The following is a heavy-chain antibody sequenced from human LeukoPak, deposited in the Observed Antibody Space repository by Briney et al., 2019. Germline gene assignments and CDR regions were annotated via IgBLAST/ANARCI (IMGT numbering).Heavy chain of an antibody. J-gene: IGHJ4*02. CDR1: GFTFSSYS. V-gene: IGHV3-23*01. Sequence: GGSLRLSCAASGFTFSSYSMTWVRQAPGKGLEWVSAISISGSKTYYADSVKGRFTISRDNSKNTLYLQMNSLRAEDTAVYYCANEIRPNDYWGQGTQVTVSS. D-gene: IGHD4-17*01. CDR3: ANEIRPNDY. CDR2: ISISGSKT.